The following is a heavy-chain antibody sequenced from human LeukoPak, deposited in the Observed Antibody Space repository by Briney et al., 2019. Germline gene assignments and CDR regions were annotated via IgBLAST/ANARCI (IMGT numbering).Heavy chain of an antibody. D-gene: IGHD2-2*01. Sequence: GGSLRLSCAASGFTFSNAWMSWVRQAPGKGLEWVGRIKSKTDGGTTDYAAPVKGRFTISRDDSKNTLYLQMNSLKTEDIAVYYCTTVVPAAMSYYYYYMDVWGKGTTVTVSS. CDR2: IKSKTDGGTT. V-gene: IGHV3-15*01. CDR1: GFTFSNAW. J-gene: IGHJ6*03. CDR3: TTVVPAAMSYYYYYMDV.